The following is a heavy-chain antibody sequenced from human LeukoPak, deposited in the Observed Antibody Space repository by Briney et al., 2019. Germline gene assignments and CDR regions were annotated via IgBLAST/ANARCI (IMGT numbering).Heavy chain of an antibody. CDR3: APEGETGDRDGYFDF. CDR1: GFTFDDYA. D-gene: IGHD2-21*02. CDR2: TSCNSGSI. V-gene: IGHV3-9*01. Sequence: GGSLRLSCAASGFTFDDYATHWGWEAPGEGLGRGSGTSCNSGSIGYADSVKGRFTISRDDAKNSLYLQMNSLRAEDTAIYYCAPEGETGDRDGYFDFWGQGTLVTVSS. J-gene: IGHJ4*02.